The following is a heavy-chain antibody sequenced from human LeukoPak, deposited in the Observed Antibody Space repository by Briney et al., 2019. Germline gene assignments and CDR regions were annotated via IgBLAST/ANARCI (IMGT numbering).Heavy chain of an antibody. V-gene: IGHV4-34*01. D-gene: IGHD3-3*01. CDR3: ARGLGIFGVSWFDP. CDR2: INHSGST. J-gene: IGHJ5*02. Sequence: PSETLSLTCDVYGGSFSGYSWSWIRQPPGKGLEWIGEINHSGSTNYNPSLKSRVTISIDTSKNQFSLKLSSVTAADTAVYYCARGLGIFGVSWFDPWGQGTLVTVSS. CDR1: GGSFSGYS.